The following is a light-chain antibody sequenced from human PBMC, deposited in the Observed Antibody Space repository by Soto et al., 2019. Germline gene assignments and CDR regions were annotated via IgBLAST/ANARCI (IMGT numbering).Light chain of an antibody. J-gene: IGKJ5*01. V-gene: IGKV1-39*01. CDR2: SAS. CDR1: QSINNY. Sequence: DNQMTQSPASLSVSVGDRVTITCRASQSINNYLNWYLQRPGQAPKLLIRSASTLQRGVPSRFSGSGSRTEFTLTIADLQPDDFGTYYCQQSLTMPITFGHGTRLDIK. CDR3: QQSLTMPIT.